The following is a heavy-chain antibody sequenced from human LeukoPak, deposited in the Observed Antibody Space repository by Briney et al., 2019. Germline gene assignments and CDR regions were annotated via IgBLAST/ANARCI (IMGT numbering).Heavy chain of an antibody. CDR1: GFTFSSYA. Sequence: GGSLRLSCAASGFTFSSYAMYWVRQAQGKGLEWVSAIGGSGGSTYYADSVKGRFTISRDNSKNTLYLQMNSLRAEDTAVYYCAKAGIGGSSLYYFDYWGQGTLVTVSS. V-gene: IGHV3-23*01. CDR2: IGGSGGST. CDR3: AKAGIGGSSLYYFDY. D-gene: IGHD6-6*01. J-gene: IGHJ4*02.